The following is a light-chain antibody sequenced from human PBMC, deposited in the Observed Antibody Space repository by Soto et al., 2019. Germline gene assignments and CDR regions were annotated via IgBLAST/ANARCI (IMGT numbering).Light chain of an antibody. V-gene: IGKV3-15*01. CDR2: GAY. J-gene: IGKJ1*01. Sequence: EIVLTQSPGTLSLSPGERATLSCRASQSVSSSYLAWYQQKPGQAPRLIIYGAYTRATGIPARFSGSGSGTEFTLTISSLQSEDFAVYYCQQYNNWPPWTFGQGTKVDIK. CDR3: QQYNNWPPWT. CDR1: QSVSSSY.